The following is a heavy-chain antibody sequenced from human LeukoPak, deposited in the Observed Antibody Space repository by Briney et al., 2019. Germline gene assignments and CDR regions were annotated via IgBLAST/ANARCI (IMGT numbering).Heavy chain of an antibody. D-gene: IGHD2-8*02. CDR3: ARAVVNGFDP. V-gene: IGHV4-34*01. Sequence: PETLSLTCAVYGGSFSGYYWSWIRQPPGKGLEWIGEINHSGSTNYNPSLKSRVTISVDTSKNQFSLKLSSVTAADTAVYYCARAVVNGFDPWGQGTLVTVSS. CDR2: INHSGST. CDR1: GGSFSGYY. J-gene: IGHJ5*02.